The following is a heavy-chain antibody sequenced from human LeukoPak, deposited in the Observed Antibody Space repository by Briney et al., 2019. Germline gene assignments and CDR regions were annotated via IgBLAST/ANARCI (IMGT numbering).Heavy chain of an antibody. V-gene: IGHV3-21*01. CDR2: ISSSSSYI. D-gene: IGHD4-23*01. CDR1: GFTFSSYS. Sequence: GGSLRLSCAASGFTFSSYSMNWDRQAPGKGLEWVSSISSSSSYIYYADSVKGRFTISRDNAKNSLYLQMNSLRAEDTAVYYCARALIDGNTPFDYWGQGTLVTVSS. CDR3: ARALIDGNTPFDY. J-gene: IGHJ4*02.